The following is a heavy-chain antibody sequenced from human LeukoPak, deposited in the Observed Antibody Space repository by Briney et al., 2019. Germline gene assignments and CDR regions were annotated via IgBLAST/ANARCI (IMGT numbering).Heavy chain of an antibody. D-gene: IGHD1-1*01. Sequence: GGSLRLSCAASGFTFSDYYMSWIRQAPGKGLEWVSYISSSGSTIYYADSVKGRFTISRDNVKNSLHLQMNSLRADDTALYFCAGGDRNGWYFNYWGQGTLVAVSS. CDR3: AGGDRNGWYFNY. V-gene: IGHV3-11*01. CDR2: ISSSGSTI. CDR1: GFTFSDYY. J-gene: IGHJ4*02.